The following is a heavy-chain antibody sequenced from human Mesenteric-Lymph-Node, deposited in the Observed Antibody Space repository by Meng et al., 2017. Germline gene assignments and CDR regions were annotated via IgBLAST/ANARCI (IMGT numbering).Heavy chain of an antibody. J-gene: IGHJ4*02. V-gene: IGHV3-7*01. Sequence: GASLKISCGASGFTYSSYWMGWVRQAPGKGLEWVATIKQDGSERYYVDSVKGRLTISRENAKNSLYLQMNSLRAEDTALYYCARDPRALDYWGQGTLVTVSS. CDR2: IKQDGSER. CDR3: ARDPRALDY. CDR1: GFTYSSYW.